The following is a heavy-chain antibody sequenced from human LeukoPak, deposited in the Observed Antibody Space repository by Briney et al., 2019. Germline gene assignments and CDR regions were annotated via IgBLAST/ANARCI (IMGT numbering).Heavy chain of an antibody. Sequence: PSETLSLTCAVYGGSFNGYYWSWIRQPPGKGLEWIGEINHSGSTNYNPSLKSRVTISVDTSKNQFSLKLSSVTAADTAVYYCARGDDFWSGYYPYYFDYWGQGTLVTVSS. CDR3: ARGDDFWSGYYPYYFDY. V-gene: IGHV4-34*01. CDR1: GGSFNGYY. D-gene: IGHD3-3*01. CDR2: INHSGST. J-gene: IGHJ4*02.